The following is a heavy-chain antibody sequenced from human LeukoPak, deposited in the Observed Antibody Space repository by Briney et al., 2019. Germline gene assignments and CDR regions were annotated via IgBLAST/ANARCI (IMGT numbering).Heavy chain of an antibody. D-gene: IGHD3-10*01. V-gene: IGHV1-8*01. J-gene: IGHJ4*02. CDR3: ATHHYYGSGSYVLDY. CDR1: GYTFTSYD. CDR2: MNPNSGNT. Sequence: ASVKVSCKASGYTFTSYDINWVRQSTGRGLEWMGWMNPNSGNTGYAQKFQGRVTMTRNTSISTAYMELSSLRSEDTAVYYCATHHYYGSGSYVLDYWGQGTLVTVPS.